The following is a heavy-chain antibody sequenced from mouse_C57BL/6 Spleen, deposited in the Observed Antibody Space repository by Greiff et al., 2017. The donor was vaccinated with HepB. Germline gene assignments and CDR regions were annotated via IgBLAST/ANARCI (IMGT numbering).Heavy chain of an antibody. CDR2: IRNKANNHAT. CDR3: TSFITTVVATYGYFDV. CDR1: GFTFSDAW. Sequence: EVQGVESGGGLVQPGGSMKLSCAASGFTFSDAWMDWVRQSPEKGLEWVAEIRNKANNHATYYAESVKGRFTISRDDSKSSVYLQMNSLRAEDTGIYYCTSFITTVVATYGYFDVWGTGTTVTVSS. V-gene: IGHV6-6*01. J-gene: IGHJ1*03. D-gene: IGHD1-1*01.